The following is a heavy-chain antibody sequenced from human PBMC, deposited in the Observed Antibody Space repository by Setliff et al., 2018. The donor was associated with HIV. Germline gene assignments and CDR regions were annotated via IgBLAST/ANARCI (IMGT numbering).Heavy chain of an antibody. CDR1: GGTFSSYA. J-gene: IGHJ6*03. V-gene: IGHV1-69*13. Sequence: SVKVSCKASGGTFSSYAISWVRQAPGQGLEWMGGIIPLFGSANYAQKFQGRVTITADESTSTVYMEVSGLRFEDTAVYFCAKDGPTVIEGSYMDVWGKGTTVTVSS. CDR2: IIPLFGSA. CDR3: AKDGPTVIEGSYMDV. D-gene: IGHD4-4*01.